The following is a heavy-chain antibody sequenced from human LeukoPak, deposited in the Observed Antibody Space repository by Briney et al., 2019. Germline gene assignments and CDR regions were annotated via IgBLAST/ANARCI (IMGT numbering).Heavy chain of an antibody. CDR1: VFSFSSCV. CDR3: ATETIGRHYDY. J-gene: IGHJ4*02. D-gene: IGHD1-14*01. V-gene: IGHV3-21*01. Sequence: IPGGSLRLSCAASVFSFSSCVVNSVRQAPGKGLEWVSSIGPTGTDRYYADSVRGRFTISRDNAKNSMYLPMYRSRDEDMSVYDCATETIGRHYDYWGQGTLLTVSS. CDR2: IGPTGTDR.